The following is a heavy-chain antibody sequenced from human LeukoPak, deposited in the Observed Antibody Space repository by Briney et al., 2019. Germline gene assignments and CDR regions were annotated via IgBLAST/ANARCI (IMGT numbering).Heavy chain of an antibody. J-gene: IGHJ4*02. CDR2: ISGSGGST. CDR3: ARDLMGWDLHYFDY. V-gene: IGHV3-23*01. Sequence: GGSLRLSCAASGFTFSSYAMSWVRQAPGKGLEWVSAISGSGGSTYYADFVKGRFTISRDNAKNSLYLQMHSLRAEDTAVYYCARDLMGWDLHYFDYWGQGTLVTVSS. D-gene: IGHD1-26*01. CDR1: GFTFSSYA.